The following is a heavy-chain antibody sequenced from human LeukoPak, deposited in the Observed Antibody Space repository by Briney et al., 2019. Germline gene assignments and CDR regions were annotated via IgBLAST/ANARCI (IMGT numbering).Heavy chain of an antibody. V-gene: IGHV3-7*01. D-gene: IGHD5-24*01. CDR1: GFTFSSYW. J-gene: IGHJ4*02. Sequence: GGSLTLSCAASGFTFSSYWMSWVRQAPGTGLEWVANIKRDDSEKYYVDSVKGSFTISRDKAKNSLYLQMNRLRAEDTAVYCCAREGWRDGYNKPELEIHFDHWGQGTLVTVSS. CDR2: IKRDDSEK. CDR3: AREGWRDGYNKPELEIHFDH.